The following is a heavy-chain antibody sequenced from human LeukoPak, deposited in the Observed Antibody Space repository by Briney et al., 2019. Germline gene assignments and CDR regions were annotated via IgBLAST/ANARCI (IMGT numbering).Heavy chain of an antibody. V-gene: IGHV3-7*01. J-gene: IGHJ4*02. CDR3: AREGMLAGGDY. D-gene: IGHD2-8*01. CDR2: IKQDGSEK. Sequence: GGSLRLSCAASGFIFTNFWMSWVRQAPGKGLEWVANIKQDGSEKHYVDSVKGRFTISRDNAKNSLYLQINSLRAENTAVYYCAREGMLAGGDYWGQGTLVTVSS. CDR1: GFIFTNFW.